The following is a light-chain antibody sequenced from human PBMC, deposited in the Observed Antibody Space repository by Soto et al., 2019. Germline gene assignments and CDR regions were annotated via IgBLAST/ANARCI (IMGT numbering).Light chain of an antibody. Sequence: QSALTQPASVSGSPGQSITISCTGTSSDVDDYNYVSWYQQHPGKAPKLMIYEVSNRPSGVSNRFSGSGSGNTASLTISGLQAEDEADYYYSSYSSSSTLVVFGGGTKLTVL. CDR3: SSYSSSSTLVV. V-gene: IGLV2-14*01. CDR2: EVS. J-gene: IGLJ2*01. CDR1: SSDVDDYNY.